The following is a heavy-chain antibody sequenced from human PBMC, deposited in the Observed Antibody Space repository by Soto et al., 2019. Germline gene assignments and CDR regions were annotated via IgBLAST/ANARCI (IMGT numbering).Heavy chain of an antibody. CDR2: ISSSSSTI. J-gene: IGHJ6*02. V-gene: IGHV3-48*02. D-gene: IGHD3-3*01. CDR3: ARDVLPLPDFWSGEWYYDYGMDV. CDR1: GFTFSSYS. Sequence: LRLSCAASGFTFSSYSMNWVRQAPGKGLEWVSYISSSSSTIYYADSVKGRFTISRDNAKNSLYLQMNSLRDEDTAVYYCARDVLPLPDFWSGEWYYDYGMDVCGQGATATVSS.